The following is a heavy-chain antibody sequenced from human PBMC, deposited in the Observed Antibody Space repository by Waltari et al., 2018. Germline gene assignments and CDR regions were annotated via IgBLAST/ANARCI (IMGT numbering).Heavy chain of an antibody. CDR1: GGSISSYY. CDR3: ARDGLGYFDY. V-gene: IGHV4-59*01. D-gene: IGHD6-19*01. J-gene: IGHJ4*02. CDR2: IYYSGST. Sequence: QVQLQESGPGLVKPSETLSLTCTVSGGSISSYYWRWIRQPPGKGLEWIGYIYYSGSTNYNPSLKSRVTISVDTSKNQFSLKLSSVTAADTAVYYCARDGLGYFDYWGQGTLVTVSS.